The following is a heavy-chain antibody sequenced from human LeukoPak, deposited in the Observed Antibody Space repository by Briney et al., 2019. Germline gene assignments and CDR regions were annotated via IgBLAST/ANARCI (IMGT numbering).Heavy chain of an antibody. CDR1: GGSISSGGYY. J-gene: IGHJ4*02. V-gene: IGHV4-31*03. CDR2: VPYSGST. Sequence: SQTLSLTCSVSGGSISSGGYYWSWIRQHPGKGLEWIGYVPYSGSTFYNPSLKSRVTISLDTTKNQFSLRLTSVTAADTAVYYCAVKIAAAGFYWGQGTLVTVSS. D-gene: IGHD6-13*01. CDR3: AVKIAAAGFY.